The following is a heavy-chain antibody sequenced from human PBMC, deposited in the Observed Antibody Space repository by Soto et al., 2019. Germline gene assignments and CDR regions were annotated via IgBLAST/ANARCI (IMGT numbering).Heavy chain of an antibody. CDR2: IIPILGIA. Sequence: QVQLVQSGAEVKKPGSSVKVSCKASGGTFSSYTISWVRQAPGQGLEWMGRIIPILGIANYAQKFQGRVTITGDKSTSTAYMELSSLRSEDRAVYYCARGGVVVAATPWFDPWGQGTLVTVSS. D-gene: IGHD2-15*01. CDR1: GGTFSSYT. CDR3: ARGGVVVAATPWFDP. V-gene: IGHV1-69*02. J-gene: IGHJ5*02.